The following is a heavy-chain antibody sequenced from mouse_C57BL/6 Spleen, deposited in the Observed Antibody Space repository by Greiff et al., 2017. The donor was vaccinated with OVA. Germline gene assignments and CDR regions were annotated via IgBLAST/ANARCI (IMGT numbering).Heavy chain of an antibody. V-gene: IGHV5-4*03. CDR2: ISDGGSYT. J-gene: IGHJ3*01. CDR1: GFTFSSYA. CDR3: AQGLFFAY. Sequence: EVNLVESGGGLVKPGGSLKLSCAASGFTFSSYAMSWVRQTPEKRLEWVATISDGGSYTYYPDNVKGRFTISRDNAKNNLYLQMSHLKSEDTAMYYCAQGLFFAYWGQGTLVTVSA.